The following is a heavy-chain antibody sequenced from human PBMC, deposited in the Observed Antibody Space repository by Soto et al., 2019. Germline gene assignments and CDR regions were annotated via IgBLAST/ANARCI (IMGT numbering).Heavy chain of an antibody. D-gene: IGHD7-27*01. CDR1: GGALNNYY. V-gene: IGHV4-34*01. Sequence: PETLSPTGDVYGGALNNYYWTWSRQSPGKGLEWIGEIHPSGSTDYDPSLKSRVTMSLDTSKNQFSLKLTSVTAADTAVYYCARGLDQYKLGNVWGPGTTVTVSS. J-gene: IGHJ6*02. CDR2: IHPSGST. CDR3: ARGLDQYKLGNV.